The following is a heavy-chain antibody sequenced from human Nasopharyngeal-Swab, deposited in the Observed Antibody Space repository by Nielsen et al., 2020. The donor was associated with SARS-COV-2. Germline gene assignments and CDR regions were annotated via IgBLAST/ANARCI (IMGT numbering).Heavy chain of an antibody. Sequence: SGPTLVQPTETLTLTCTVSGFSLTTDTTGVTWIRQPPGKALEWLAVTFSNDEKSYSASLKSRLTISKDTSKSQVVLTMANMDPVDTATYYCARLGCTSISCHIDHWGQGTLVTVSS. J-gene: IGHJ4*02. CDR3: ARLGCTSISCHIDH. D-gene: IGHD2-2*01. CDR2: TFSNDEK. V-gene: IGHV2-26*01. CDR1: GFSLTTDTTG.